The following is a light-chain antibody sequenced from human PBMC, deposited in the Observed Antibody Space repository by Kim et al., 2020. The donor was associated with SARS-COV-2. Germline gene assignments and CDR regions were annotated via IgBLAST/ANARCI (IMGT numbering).Light chain of an antibody. CDR1: QSVSSN. CDR3: QQYNNWPPEVT. J-gene: IGKJ2*01. CDR2: GAS. Sequence: EIVMTQSPATLSVSPGERATLSCRASQSVSSNLAWYQQKPGQAPRLLIYGASTRATGIPVRFSGSGSGTEFTLTISSLQSEDFAVYYCQQYNNWPPEVTFGQGTKLEIK. V-gene: IGKV3-15*01.